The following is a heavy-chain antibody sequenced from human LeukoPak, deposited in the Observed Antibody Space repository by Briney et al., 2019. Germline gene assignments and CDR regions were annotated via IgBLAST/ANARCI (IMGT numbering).Heavy chain of an antibody. Sequence: RPGGSLRLSCAASGFSFSSYAMHWVRQGPGKGLEWVSFIRYDGRNKYYADSVKGRFTISRDNAKNSLYLQMNSLRAEDTAVYYCAREVRDYYDSSGHDYWGQGTLVTVSS. CDR2: IRYDGRNK. J-gene: IGHJ4*02. CDR3: AREVRDYYDSSGHDY. CDR1: GFSFSSYA. D-gene: IGHD3-22*01. V-gene: IGHV3-30*02.